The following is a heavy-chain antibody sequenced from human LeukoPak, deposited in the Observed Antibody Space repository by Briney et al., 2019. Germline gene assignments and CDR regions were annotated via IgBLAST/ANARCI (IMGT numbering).Heavy chain of an antibody. CDR3: ARDRALYDSRRGYYYTEDDY. CDR1: GFTFSSYW. Sequence: PGGSLRLYCAASGFTFSSYWMSWVRQAPGKGLEWVANMNPDGSEKYFLDSVKGRFTISRDNAKSSLYLQMNSLRGDDTAVYYCARDRALYDSRRGYYYTEDDYWGQGTLVTVSS. V-gene: IGHV3-7*01. CDR2: MNPDGSEK. D-gene: IGHD3-22*01. J-gene: IGHJ4*02.